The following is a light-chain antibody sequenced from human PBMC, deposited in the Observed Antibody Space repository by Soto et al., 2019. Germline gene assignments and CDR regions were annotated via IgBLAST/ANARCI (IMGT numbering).Light chain of an antibody. V-gene: IGLV2-23*02. CDR1: SSDVGAYNY. J-gene: IGLJ1*01. Sequence: QSVLTQPASVSGSPGQSITISCTGTSSDVGAYNYVSWYQQHPGKAPKLIIYDVSNRPSGVSDRFSGSKSGNTASLTISGLQAEDEADYYCCSYAGSSTEVFGTGTKVTVL. CDR2: DVS. CDR3: CSYAGSSTEV.